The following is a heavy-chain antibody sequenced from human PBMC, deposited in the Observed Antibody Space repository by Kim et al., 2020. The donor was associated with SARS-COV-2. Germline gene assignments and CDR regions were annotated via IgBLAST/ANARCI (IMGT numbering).Heavy chain of an antibody. V-gene: IGHV7-4-1*02. D-gene: IGHD2-2*01. J-gene: IGHJ4*02. Sequence: GFTGRFVFSLDTSVSTAYLQISSLKAEDTAVYYCARDPGIVVVPAATFDYWGQGTLVTVSS. CDR3: ARDPGIVVVPAATFDY.